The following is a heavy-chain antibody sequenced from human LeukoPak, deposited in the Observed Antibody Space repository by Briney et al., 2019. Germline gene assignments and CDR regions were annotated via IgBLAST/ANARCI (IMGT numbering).Heavy chain of an antibody. CDR1: GYTFTSYD. Sequence: GASVKVSCKASGYTFTSYDINWVRQATGQGLEWMGWMNPNSGNTGYAQKFQGRVTMTRNTSIGTAYMELSSLRSEDTAVYYCARAVSGWYNWFDPWGQGTLVTVSS. D-gene: IGHD6-19*01. CDR3: ARAVSGWYNWFDP. CDR2: MNPNSGNT. J-gene: IGHJ5*02. V-gene: IGHV1-8*01.